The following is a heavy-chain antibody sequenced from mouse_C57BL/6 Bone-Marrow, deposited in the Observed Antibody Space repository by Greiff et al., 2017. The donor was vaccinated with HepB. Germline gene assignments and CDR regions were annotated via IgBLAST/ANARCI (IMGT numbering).Heavy chain of an antibody. V-gene: IGHV1-55*01. J-gene: IGHJ4*01. CDR3: ARWGFITTVVATDYAMDY. Sequence: VQLQQPGAELVKPGASVKMSCKASGYTFTSYWITWVKQRPGQGLEWIGDIYPGSGSTNYNEKFKSKATLTVDTSSSTAYMQLSSLTSEDSAVYYCARWGFITTVVATDYAMDYWGQGTSVTVSS. CDR1: GYTFTSYW. D-gene: IGHD1-1*01. CDR2: IYPGSGST.